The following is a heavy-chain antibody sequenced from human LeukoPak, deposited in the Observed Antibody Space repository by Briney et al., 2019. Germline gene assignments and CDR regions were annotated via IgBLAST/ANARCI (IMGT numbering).Heavy chain of an antibody. CDR3: ARDLEADIVVVPAAIRRYSSSWSVPRFDY. V-gene: IGHV1-18*01. J-gene: IGHJ4*02. Sequence: GASVKVSCKDSGYTFTSYGISWVRQAPGQGLEWMGWISAYNGNTNYAQKLQGRVTMTTDTSTSTAYMELRSLRSDDTAVYYCARDLEADIVVVPAAIRRYSSSWSVPRFDYWGQGTLVTVSS. D-gene: IGHD2-2*02. CDR1: GYTFTSYG. CDR2: ISAYNGNT.